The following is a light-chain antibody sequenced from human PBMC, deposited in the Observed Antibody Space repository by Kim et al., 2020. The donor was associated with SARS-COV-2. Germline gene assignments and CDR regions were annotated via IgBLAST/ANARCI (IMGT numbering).Light chain of an antibody. Sequence: DVVMTQSPLSLPVTLGQPASISCRSSQSLVRSDGNTWLSWFQQRPGQSPRRLIYKISNRDSGVPDRFSGSGSGTDFTLKISRVEAEDVGVYYCMRGTHWPRTFGGGTKLEI. CDR3: MRGTHWPRT. J-gene: IGKJ4*01. CDR2: KIS. CDR1: QSLVRSDGNTW. V-gene: IGKV2-30*02.